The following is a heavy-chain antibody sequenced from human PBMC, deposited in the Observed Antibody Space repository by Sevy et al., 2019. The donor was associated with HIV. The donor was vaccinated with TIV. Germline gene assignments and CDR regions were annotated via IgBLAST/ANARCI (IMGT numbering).Heavy chain of an antibody. J-gene: IGHJ3*02. V-gene: IGHV4-59*01. CDR1: GGSISSYY. CDR2: IYYSGST. D-gene: IGHD5-12*01. Sequence: SETLSLTCTVSGGSISSYYWSWIRQPPGKGLEWIGYIYYSGSTNYNPSLKSRVTISVDTSKNQFSLKLSSVTAADTAVYYCARVLVGDGYAFDIWGQGTMVTVSS. CDR3: ARVLVGDGYAFDI.